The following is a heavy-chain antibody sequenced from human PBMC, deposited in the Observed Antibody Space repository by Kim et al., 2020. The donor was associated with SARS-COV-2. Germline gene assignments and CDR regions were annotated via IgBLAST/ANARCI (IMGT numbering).Heavy chain of an antibody. CDR3: ARGTAGMGYYYYYYGMDV. CDR1: GFTVSSNY. J-gene: IGHJ6*02. Sequence: GGSLRLSCAASGFTVSSNYMSWVRQAPGKGLEWVSVIYSGGSTYYADSVKGRFTISRDNSKNTLYLQMNSLRAEDTAVYYCARGTAGMGYYYYYYGMDVWGQGTTVTVSS. V-gene: IGHV3-66*02. D-gene: IGHD6-13*01. CDR2: IYSGGST.